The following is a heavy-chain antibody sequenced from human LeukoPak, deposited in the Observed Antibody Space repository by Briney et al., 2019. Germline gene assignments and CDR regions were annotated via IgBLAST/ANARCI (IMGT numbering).Heavy chain of an antibody. V-gene: IGHV1-46*01. CDR1: GYTFTSYY. J-gene: IGHJ4*02. Sequence: GASVKVSCKASGYTFTSYYMHWVRQAPGQGLEWMGIINPSGGSTSYAQKFQGRLTITADKSTSTAYMELSSLRSEDTAVYYCARDPLKEYQLLEADYWGQGTLVTVSS. CDR3: ARDPLKEYQLLEADY. D-gene: IGHD2-2*01. CDR2: INPSGGST.